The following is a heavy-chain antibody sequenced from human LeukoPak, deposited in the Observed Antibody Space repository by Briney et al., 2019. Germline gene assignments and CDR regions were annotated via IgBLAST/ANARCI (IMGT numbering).Heavy chain of an antibody. CDR3: PRIRRAGRDLTGLDDY. J-gene: IGHJ4*02. V-gene: IGHV4-61*01. Sequence: PSETLSLTCTVSAASVSNNIYYWNWIRQPPGKGLEWIGYIYYGGSANYNPSLKSRATISLDTSKDQFSLKLTSVSAADTAVYYCPRIRRAGRDLTGLDDYWGQGTLVTVSS. D-gene: IGHD3-9*01. CDR2: IYYGGSA. CDR1: AASVSNNIYY.